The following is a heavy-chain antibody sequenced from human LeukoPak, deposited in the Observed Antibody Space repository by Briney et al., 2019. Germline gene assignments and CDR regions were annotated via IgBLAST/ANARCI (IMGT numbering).Heavy chain of an antibody. Sequence: GGSLRLSCAASGXTFSSYEMNWVRQAPGKGLEWVSYISFSGSTIYYADSVKGRFTISRDNAKNSLYVQMNSLRAEDTAVYYCARGGYYDSSGYYYVGYFHHWGQGTLVTVSS. V-gene: IGHV3-48*03. CDR3: ARGGYYDSSGYYYVGYFHH. CDR2: ISFSGSTI. J-gene: IGHJ1*01. D-gene: IGHD3-22*01. CDR1: GXTFSSYE.